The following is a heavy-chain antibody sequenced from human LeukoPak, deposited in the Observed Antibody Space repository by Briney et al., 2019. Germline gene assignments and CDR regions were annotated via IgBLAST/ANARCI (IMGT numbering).Heavy chain of an antibody. Sequence: QPGGSLRLSCAPSGFTFNTSWMSWVRQAPGKGPEWVANIKQDGSERYYVGSVKGRFTIARDNAKNSLYLQMNSLTAEDTVVYYCARHDFASPFDYWGQGILVTVSS. V-gene: IGHV3-7*01. CDR3: ARHDFASPFDY. CDR2: IKQDGSER. CDR1: GFTFNTSW. D-gene: IGHD2-21*02. J-gene: IGHJ4*02.